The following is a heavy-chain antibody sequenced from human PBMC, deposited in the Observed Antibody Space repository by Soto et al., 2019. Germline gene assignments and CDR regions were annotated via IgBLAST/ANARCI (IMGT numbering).Heavy chain of an antibody. CDR3: ARSGSPAGSLDY. D-gene: IGHD2-2*01. J-gene: IGHJ4*02. Sequence: PGGSLRLSCAASGFTFSTFDMTWVRQAPGKGLEWVSYISSSSSSTYYADSMKGRFTNSRDNAKNSLYLQMNSLRAEDTAVYYCARSGSPAGSLDYWGQGTLVTVSS. CDR2: ISSSSSST. V-gene: IGHV3-48*01. CDR1: GFTFSTFD.